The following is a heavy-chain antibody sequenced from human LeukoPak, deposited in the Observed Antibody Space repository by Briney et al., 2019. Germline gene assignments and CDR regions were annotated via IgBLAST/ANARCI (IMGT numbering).Heavy chain of an antibody. D-gene: IGHD5-18*01. CDR3: ARDTALVTAPVYYGMDV. CDR2: INPSGGST. Sequence: ASVKVSCKASGYDFTGFFMHWVRQAPGQGLEWMGIINPSGGSTSYAQKFQGRVTMTRDTSTSTVYMELSSLKSEDTAVYYCARDTALVTAPVYYGMDVWGQGTTVTVSS. CDR1: GYDFTGFF. V-gene: IGHV1-46*01. J-gene: IGHJ6*02.